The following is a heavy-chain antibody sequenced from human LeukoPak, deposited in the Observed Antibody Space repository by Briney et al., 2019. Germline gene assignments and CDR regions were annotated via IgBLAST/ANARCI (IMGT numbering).Heavy chain of an antibody. J-gene: IGHJ4*02. CDR2: ISSSSSYI. D-gene: IGHD6-13*01. V-gene: IGHV3-21*01. CDR1: GFTFSSYS. Sequence: PGGSLRLSCAASGFTFSSYSMNWVRQAPGKGLEWVSSISSSSSYIYYADSVKGRFTISRDNAKNSLYLQMNSLRAEDTAVYYCARVIEQQLGSFIDYWGQGTLVTVSS. CDR3: ARVIEQQLGSFIDY.